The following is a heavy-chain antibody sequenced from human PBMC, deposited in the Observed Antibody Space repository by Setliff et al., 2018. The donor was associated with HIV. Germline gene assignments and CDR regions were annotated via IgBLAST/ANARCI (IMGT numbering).Heavy chain of an antibody. V-gene: IGHV1-46*04. D-gene: IGHD2-21*02. CDR2: IIPFLNLT. Sequence: ASVKVSCKASGYTYTSYYMHWVRQAPGQGLEWVGGIIPFLNLTTYAQKLRGRVTITADTSTSTVYMELDSLRSEDTAVYYCARGVRAYCGGDCYFFDDWGQGTLVTVSS. CDR3: ARGVRAYCGGDCYFFDD. J-gene: IGHJ4*02. CDR1: GYTYTSYY.